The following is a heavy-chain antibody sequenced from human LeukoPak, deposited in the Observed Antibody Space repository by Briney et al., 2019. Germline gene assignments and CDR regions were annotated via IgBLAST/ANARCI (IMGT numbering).Heavy chain of an antibody. Sequence: GGSLRLSCAVFGFNFEKYAMHWVRQGPGRGLEWVSFISEDGNVNHYADSVRGRFTISRDNSKNSLYLQMNSLRREDTAFYYCAKDSAAGHYYHGMDVWGHGTTVIVSS. CDR3: AKDSAAGHYYHGMDV. V-gene: IGHV3-43*02. J-gene: IGHJ6*02. CDR1: GFNFEKYA. D-gene: IGHD6-25*01. CDR2: ISEDGNVN.